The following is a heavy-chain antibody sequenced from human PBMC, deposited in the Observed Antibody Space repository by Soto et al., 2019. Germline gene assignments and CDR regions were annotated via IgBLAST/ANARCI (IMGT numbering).Heavy chain of an antibody. V-gene: IGHV3-21*01. CDR3: ARVAY. J-gene: IGHJ4*02. CDR1: GFTFGRYS. CDR2: ISSGSNDI. D-gene: IGHD5-12*01. Sequence: GWSLRLSCAGSGFTFGRYSMNWFRQAPGKGLEWVSSISSGSNDIWYADSVRGRFTISRDNAKNSLYLQMNSLRPEDTAVYYCARVAYWGQGTLVTVSS.